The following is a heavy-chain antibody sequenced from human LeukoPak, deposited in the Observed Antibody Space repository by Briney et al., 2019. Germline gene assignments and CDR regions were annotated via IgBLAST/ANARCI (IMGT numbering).Heavy chain of an antibody. CDR2: ISAYNDNT. CDR3: ARSKAAQLVWYVDY. CDR1: GGTFSSYA. D-gene: IGHD6-13*01. Sequence: APVKVSCKASGGTFSSYAISWVRQAPGQGLEWMGWISAYNDNTDYAQNLQGRVSMTTDTSTSTAYMELRSLRSDDTAVYYCARSKAAQLVWYVDYWAQGTLDSVFS. J-gene: IGHJ4*02. V-gene: IGHV1-18*01.